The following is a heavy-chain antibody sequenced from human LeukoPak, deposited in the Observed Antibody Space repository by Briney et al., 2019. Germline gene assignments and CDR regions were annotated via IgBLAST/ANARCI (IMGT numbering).Heavy chain of an antibody. Sequence: ASVKVSCKVSGYTLTELSMHWVRQAPGKGLEWMGGFDPEDGETIYAQKFQGRVTMTEDTSTDTAYMELSSLRSEDTAAYYCATDGGALRPGSYRYYFDYWGQGTLVTVSS. CDR1: GYTLTELS. CDR2: FDPEDGET. V-gene: IGHV1-24*01. J-gene: IGHJ4*02. CDR3: ATDGGALRPGSYRYYFDY. D-gene: IGHD3-16*02.